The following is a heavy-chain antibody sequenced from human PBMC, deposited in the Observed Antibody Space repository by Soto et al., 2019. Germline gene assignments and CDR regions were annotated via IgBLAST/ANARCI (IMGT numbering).Heavy chain of an antibody. V-gene: IGHV4-59*08. CDR1: GGSLSTYY. Sequence: PSETLSLTCTVSGGSLSTYYLNWLRPPPGQGLEWIAYVFYSGSANYNSSLKSRVTISVDTSKNQFSLKLSSVTAADTAVYYCARAAAFTSRWDSWGQGALVTVSS. D-gene: IGHD6-13*01. J-gene: IGHJ1*01. CDR2: VFYSGSA. CDR3: ARAAAFTSRWDS.